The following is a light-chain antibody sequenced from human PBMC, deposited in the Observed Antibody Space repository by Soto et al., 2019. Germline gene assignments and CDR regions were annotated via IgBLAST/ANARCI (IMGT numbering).Light chain of an antibody. J-gene: IGKJ5*01. V-gene: IGKV1-9*01. CDR1: HDISTF. Sequence: DIQLTQSPSLLSASIGDIVAITCRASHDISTFLAWYQQKPGKAPKLLIYEASTLQSGVPSRFSGSGSGTEFTLTISGPLPEDFAAYHCQQLYTLPFTFGQGTRLEIK. CDR2: EAS. CDR3: QQLYTLPFT.